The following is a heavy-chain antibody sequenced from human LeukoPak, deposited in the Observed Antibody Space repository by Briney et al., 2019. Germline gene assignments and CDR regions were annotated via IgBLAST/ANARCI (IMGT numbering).Heavy chain of an antibody. V-gene: IGHV4-39*01. D-gene: IGHD4-23*01. Sequence: SETLSLTCTVSGGSISSSSYYWGWIRQPPGKGLERIGSIYYSGSTYYNPSLKSRVTISVDTSKNQFSLKLSSVTAADTAVYYCARLKTTVVRVDYFDYWGQGTLVTVSS. CDR3: ARLKTTVVRVDYFDY. CDR2: IYYSGST. J-gene: IGHJ4*02. CDR1: GGSISSSSYY.